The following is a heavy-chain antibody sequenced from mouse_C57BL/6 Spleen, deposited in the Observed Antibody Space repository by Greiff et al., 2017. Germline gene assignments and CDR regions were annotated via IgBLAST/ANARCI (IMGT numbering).Heavy chain of an antibody. CDR2: IWWDDDK. V-gene: IGHV8-8*01. Sequence: QVTLKESGPGILQPSQTLSLTCSFSGFSLSTFGMGVGWIRQPSGKGLEWLAHIWWDDDKYYNPALKSRLTLSKDTSKNQVFLKIANVDTADTATYYCARMPSVITTVVAPFAYWGQGTLVTVSA. J-gene: IGHJ3*01. D-gene: IGHD1-1*01. CDR3: ARMPSVITTVVAPFAY. CDR1: GFSLSTFGMG.